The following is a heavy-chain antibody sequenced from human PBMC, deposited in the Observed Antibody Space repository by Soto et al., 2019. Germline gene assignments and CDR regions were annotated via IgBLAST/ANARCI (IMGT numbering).Heavy chain of an antibody. CDR3: ARRARPDFYYMDV. Sequence: EVQLAGSGGGLAQPGGSLRLSCAASGFTLGGYAMDWVRQAPGKGLEYVSGISSNGVGTYYANSVQGRFTISRDNSKNTVYLQMGSLRPEDMAVYYCARRARPDFYYMDVWGKGTTVTVSS. CDR1: GFTLGGYA. CDR2: ISSNGVGT. V-gene: IGHV3-64*01. J-gene: IGHJ6*03. D-gene: IGHD6-6*01.